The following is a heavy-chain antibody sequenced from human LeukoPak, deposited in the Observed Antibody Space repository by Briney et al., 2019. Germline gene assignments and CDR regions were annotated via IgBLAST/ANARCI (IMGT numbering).Heavy chain of an antibody. V-gene: IGHV4-39*07. CDR1: GGSISSSDSY. D-gene: IGHD2-21*02. Sequence: SETLSLTCTVSGGSISSSDSYWGWIRQSPGKGLEWIGSINYSGKTYYNPSLKSRVTIGVDPSNNQFSLKLSSVTAADTGVYYCARTRVTVTDLYYFDYWGQGTLVTVSS. CDR3: ARTRVTVTDLYYFDY. J-gene: IGHJ4*02. CDR2: INYSGKT.